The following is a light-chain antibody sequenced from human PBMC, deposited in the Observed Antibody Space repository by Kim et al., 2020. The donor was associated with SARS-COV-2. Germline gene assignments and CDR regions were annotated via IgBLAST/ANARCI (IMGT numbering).Light chain of an antibody. CDR3: NSRDNSGNQHWV. CDR2: SRN. CDR1: SRRSYY. V-gene: IGLV3-19*01. J-gene: IGLJ3*02. Sequence: SSELTQDPDVSVALGQTVRITCQGDSRRSYYASWYQQKPGQAPVLVVYSRNNRPSGIPGRFSGSTSGNTASLTITGALAEDEADYYCNSRDNSGNQHWVFGGGTQLTVL.